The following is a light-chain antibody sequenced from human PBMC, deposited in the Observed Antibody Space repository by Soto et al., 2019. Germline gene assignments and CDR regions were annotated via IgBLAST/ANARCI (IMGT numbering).Light chain of an antibody. V-gene: IGKV1-5*01. Sequence: DIQMTQSPSTLSASVGDRVTITCRASQSISSWLAWYQQKPGKAPKLLIYDASSLESGVPSRFSGSGSGTEFTLTISSLQPDDFATYYCQQYNSYPYTFGQGTRLEL. CDR1: QSISSW. J-gene: IGKJ5*01. CDR2: DAS. CDR3: QQYNSYPYT.